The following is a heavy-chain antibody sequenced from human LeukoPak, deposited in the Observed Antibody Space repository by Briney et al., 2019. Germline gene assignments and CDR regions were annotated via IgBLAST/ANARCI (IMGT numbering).Heavy chain of an antibody. CDR1: GGYISIYH. V-gene: IGHV4-59*01. D-gene: IGHD3-10*01. J-gene: IGHJ4*02. CDR3: ASTSRGVIDYFDH. Sequence: SETLSLTCTVSGGYISIYHWSWIRQPPGKGLEWIGYIYYTGSTNYNPSLKSRVTLSVDTSKNQLSLKLSSVTAADTAMYYCASTSRGVIDYFDHWGQGTLVTVSS. CDR2: IYYTGST.